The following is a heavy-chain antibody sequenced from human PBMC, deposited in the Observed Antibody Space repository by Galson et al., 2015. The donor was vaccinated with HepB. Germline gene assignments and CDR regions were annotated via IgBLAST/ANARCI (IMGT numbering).Heavy chain of an antibody. CDR1: GFTFSDYG. Sequence: SLRLSCAASGFTFSDYGIHWVRQAPGKGLEWVSFTWYDGSNKYYADSVKGRFTISRDNSKNTLYLQMNSLRAEDTAMYYCASLPRGGWDIVVHGIPPIGGDAFDIWGQGTMVTVSS. J-gene: IGHJ3*02. V-gene: IGHV3-33*01. CDR3: ASLPRGGWDIVVHGIPPIGGDAFDI. CDR2: TWYDGSNK. D-gene: IGHD2-15*01.